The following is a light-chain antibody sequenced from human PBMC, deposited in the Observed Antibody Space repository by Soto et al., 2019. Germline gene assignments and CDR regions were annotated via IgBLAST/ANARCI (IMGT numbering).Light chain of an antibody. V-gene: IGLV2-11*01. CDR3: CSFAGTSTYV. CDR1: SSDVGGYNF. J-gene: IGLJ1*01. CDR2: DVS. Sequence: QSALTQPRSVSGSPGQSVTISCTGTSSDVGGYNFVSWYQHHPGKAPKLIIYDVSKRPSGVPDHFSGSKSGNTASLTISGLQPDDEAEYCCCSFAGTSTYVFGTGTKLTVL.